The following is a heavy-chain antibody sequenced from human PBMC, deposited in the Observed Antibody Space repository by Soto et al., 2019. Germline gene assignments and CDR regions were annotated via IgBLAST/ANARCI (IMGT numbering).Heavy chain of an antibody. D-gene: IGHD6-6*01. CDR3: ARGKRDRIAARPALGFDY. CDR1: GGSFSCYY. CDR2: INHSGSS. V-gene: IGHV4-34*01. Sequence: QLQLQQLGAGLLKPSETLSLTCAVYGGSFSCYYWSWIRQPPGKGLEWSGEINHSGSSNYNPSLKSRVTISVDTSKNQFSRKLISVTAADTAVYYCARGKRDRIAARPALGFDYWGQGTLVTV. J-gene: IGHJ4*02.